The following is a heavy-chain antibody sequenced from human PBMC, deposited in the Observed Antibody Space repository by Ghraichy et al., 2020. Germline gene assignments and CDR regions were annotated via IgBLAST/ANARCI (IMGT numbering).Heavy chain of an antibody. CDR3: AKDTITGTTGCFDP. V-gene: IGHV3-23*01. D-gene: IGHD1-7*01. CDR1: GFTFSSYA. CDR2: FSGSGGST. Sequence: GGSLRLSCAASGFTFSSYAMSWVRQAPGKGLEWVSTFSGSGGSTYYADSVRGRFTVSRDNSKNTLYLQMNSLRAEDTALYYCAKDTITGTTGCFDPWVQGPLVTVSS. J-gene: IGHJ5*02.